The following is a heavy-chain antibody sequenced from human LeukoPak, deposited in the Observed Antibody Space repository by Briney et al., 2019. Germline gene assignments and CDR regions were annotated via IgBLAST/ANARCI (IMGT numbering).Heavy chain of an antibody. CDR2: INQDESEK. J-gene: IGHJ4*02. CDR1: GFTFNTNW. Sequence: QTGGSLRLSCAASGFTFNTNWMAWVRQAPGKGLEWVANINQDESEKYYLDSVKGRFAISRDNGKDSQYLQMNSLRAEDTAVYYCARDNDDNLDYWGQGTLVTVSS. V-gene: IGHV3-7*01. CDR3: ARDNDDNLDY. D-gene: IGHD1-14*01.